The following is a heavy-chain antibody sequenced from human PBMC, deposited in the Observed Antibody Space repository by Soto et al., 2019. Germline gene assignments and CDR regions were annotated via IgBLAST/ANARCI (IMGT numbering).Heavy chain of an antibody. Sequence: EVQLLESGGGLVQPGGSLRLSCAASGFTLGTYVMTWVRQAPGKCLEWVSAISGSGGSTNYADPVKGRFTISRDNTKNTLYLQMNSLRVEDTAVYYCAKDRKGSYCSGGTCYSFDYWGQGTLVTVPS. V-gene: IGHV3-23*01. J-gene: IGHJ4*02. CDR2: ISGSGGST. CDR1: GFTLGTYV. CDR3: AKDRKGSYCSGGTCYSFDY. D-gene: IGHD2-15*01.